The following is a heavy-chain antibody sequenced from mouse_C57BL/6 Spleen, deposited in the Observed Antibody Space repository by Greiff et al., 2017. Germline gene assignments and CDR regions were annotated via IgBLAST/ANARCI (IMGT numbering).Heavy chain of an antibody. Sequence: QVQLQQPGAELVKPGASVKVSCKASGYTFTSYWMHWVKQRPGQGLEWIGRIHPSDSDTNYNQKFKGKATLTVDKSSSTAYMQLSSLTSEDSAVYYCAREFASMVTTRGSAYYYAMGDWGQGASVTVAS. D-gene: IGHD2-2*01. J-gene: IGHJ4*01. CDR3: AREFASMVTTRGSAYYYAMGD. CDR2: IHPSDSDT. V-gene: IGHV1-74*01. CDR1: GYTFTSYW.